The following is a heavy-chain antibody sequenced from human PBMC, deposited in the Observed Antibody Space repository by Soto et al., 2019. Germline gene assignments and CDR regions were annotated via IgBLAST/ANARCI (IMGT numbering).Heavy chain of an antibody. V-gene: IGHV3-23*01. CDR3: VLWPPYYFDY. D-gene: IGHD3-10*01. Sequence: EVQLLESGGGLVQPGGSLRLSCAASGFTFSSYAMSWVRQAPGKGLEWVSAISGSGGSTYYADSVKGRFTISRDNSNNTLYLQMNILRAEDTAVYYCVLWPPYYFDYWGQGTLVTVSS. CDR1: GFTFSSYA. J-gene: IGHJ4*02. CDR2: ISGSGGST.